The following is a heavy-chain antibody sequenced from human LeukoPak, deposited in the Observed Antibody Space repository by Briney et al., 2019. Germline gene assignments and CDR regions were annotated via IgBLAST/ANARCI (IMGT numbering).Heavy chain of an antibody. D-gene: IGHD4-17*01. V-gene: IGHV4-34*01. CDR2: INHSGST. CDR1: GGSFSGYY. Sequence: SETLSLTCAVYGGSFSGYYWSWIRQPPGKGLEWIGEINHSGSTNYNPSLKSRVTISVDTSKNQFSLKLSSVTAADTAVYYCARQGLTTTYYYMDVWGKGTTVTVSS. CDR3: ARQGLTTTYYYMDV. J-gene: IGHJ6*03.